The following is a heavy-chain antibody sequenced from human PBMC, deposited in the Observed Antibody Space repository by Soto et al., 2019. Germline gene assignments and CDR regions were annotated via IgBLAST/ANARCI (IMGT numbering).Heavy chain of an antibody. D-gene: IGHD3-9*01. CDR1: GGSISSYY. Sequence: LETLSLTCTVSGGSISSYYWSWIRQPPGKGLEWIGYIYYSGSTNYNPSLKSRVNISVDTSKNQFSLKLSSVTAADTAVYYCARDHRDILTGYSKYYFDYWGQGTLVTVSS. CDR3: ARDHRDILTGYSKYYFDY. CDR2: IYYSGST. J-gene: IGHJ4*02. V-gene: IGHV4-59*01.